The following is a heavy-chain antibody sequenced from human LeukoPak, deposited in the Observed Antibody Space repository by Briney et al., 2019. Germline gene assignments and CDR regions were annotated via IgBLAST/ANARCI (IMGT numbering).Heavy chain of an antibody. CDR3: ARGPPNWGYDY. V-gene: IGHV1-8*01. CDR2: MSPNSGDT. Sequence: ASVKVSCKASGYTFTSYDFNWVRQATGQRPEWMGWMSPNSGDTGYAQKFQVRVTMTRNTSISTAYMELSSLRSDDTAVYYCARGPPNWGYDYWGPGTLVTVSP. CDR1: GYTFTSYD. D-gene: IGHD7-27*01. J-gene: IGHJ4*02.